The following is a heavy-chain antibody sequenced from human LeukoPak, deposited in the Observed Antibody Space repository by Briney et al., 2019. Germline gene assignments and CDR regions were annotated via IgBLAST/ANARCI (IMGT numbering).Heavy chain of an antibody. J-gene: IGHJ6*03. CDR3: ARDRYYYGSGSYPYMDV. V-gene: IGHV4-4*07. D-gene: IGHD3-10*01. Sequence: SETLSLTCTFSGGSISSYYWSWIRQPAGKGLEWIGRIHTSGSTNYNPSLKSRVTMSVDTSKNQFSLKLSSVTAVDTAVYYCARDRYYYGSGSYPYMDVWGKGTTVTISS. CDR2: IHTSGST. CDR1: GGSISSYY.